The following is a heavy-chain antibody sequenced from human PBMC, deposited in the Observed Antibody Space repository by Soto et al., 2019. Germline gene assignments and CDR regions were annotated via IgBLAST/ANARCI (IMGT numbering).Heavy chain of an antibody. V-gene: IGHV1-2*02. J-gene: IGHJ4*02. CDR2: INPNSGGT. CDR1: GYTFTGYY. D-gene: IGHD3-22*01. CDR3: ARRKGDYYDCSGYHYYFDY. Sequence: QVQLVQSGAEVKKPGASVKVSCKASGYTFTGYYMHWVRQAPGQGLEWMGWINPNSGGTKSAQKFQGRVTMTRDTSISTAYMELSRLRSDDTAVYYCARRKGDYYDCSGYHYYFDYWGQGTLVTVSS.